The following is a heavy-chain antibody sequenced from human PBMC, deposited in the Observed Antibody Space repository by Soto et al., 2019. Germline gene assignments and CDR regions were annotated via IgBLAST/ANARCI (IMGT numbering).Heavy chain of an antibody. CDR2: IGGSGGDT. CDR1: GFPFSTYA. CDR3: ARRSWRGRADY. V-gene: IGHV3-23*01. J-gene: IGHJ4*02. D-gene: IGHD3-3*01. Sequence: GGSLRLSCAASGFPFSTYAMSWVRQAPGKGLEWVSGIGGSGGDTFYADSVKGRFTVSRDNAENTLSLELNSLRVEDTAIYYCARRSWRGRADYWGQGILVTVSS.